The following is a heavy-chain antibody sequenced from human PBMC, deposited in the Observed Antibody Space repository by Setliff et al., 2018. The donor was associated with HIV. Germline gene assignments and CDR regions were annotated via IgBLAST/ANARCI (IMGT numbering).Heavy chain of an antibody. J-gene: IGHJ6*03. CDR1: GGSINTGGYF. CDR2: IYFSGRA. Sequence: SETLSLTCNVSGGSINTGGYFWGWIRQPPGKGLEWIGSIYFSGRAYYNPSLKSRVTISLDTSKNQFSLKLSSVTAADTAVYYCARLEYYYYMDVWGNGTTVTVSS. CDR3: ARLEYYYYMDV. V-gene: IGHV4-39*01.